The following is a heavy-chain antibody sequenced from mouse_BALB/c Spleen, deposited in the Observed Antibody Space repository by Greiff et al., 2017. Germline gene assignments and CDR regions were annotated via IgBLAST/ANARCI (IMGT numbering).Heavy chain of an antibody. J-gene: IGHJ2*01. CDR1: GFTFSSYA. CDR3: ARGRYYDYGYYFDY. V-gene: IGHV5-6-5*01. CDR2: ISSGGST. Sequence: DVKLVESGGGLVKPGGSLKLSCAASGFTFSSYAMSWVRQTPEKRLEWVASISSGGSTYYPDSVKGRFTISRDNARNILYLQMSSLRSEDTAMYYCARGRYYDYGYYFDYWGQGTTLTVSS. D-gene: IGHD2-4*01.